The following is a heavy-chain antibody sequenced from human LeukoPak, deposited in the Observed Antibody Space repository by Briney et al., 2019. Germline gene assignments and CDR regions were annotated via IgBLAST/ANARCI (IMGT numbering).Heavy chain of an antibody. D-gene: IGHD2-21*01. Sequence: SETLSLTCTVSGGSISSSSYYWGWIRQPPGKGLEWIGSIYYSGSTYYNPSLKSRVTISVDTSKNQFSLKLSSVTAADTAVYYCARHKSYSTFDYWGQGTLVTASS. CDR1: GGSISSSSYY. CDR2: IYYSGST. J-gene: IGHJ4*02. V-gene: IGHV4-39*01. CDR3: ARHKSYSTFDY.